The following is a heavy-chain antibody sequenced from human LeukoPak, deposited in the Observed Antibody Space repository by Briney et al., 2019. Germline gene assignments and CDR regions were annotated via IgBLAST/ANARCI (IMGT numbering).Heavy chain of an antibody. CDR3: ARRLDTAMVHFDY. CDR2: INHSGST. D-gene: IGHD5-18*01. CDR1: GGSFSGYY. Sequence: PSETLSLTCAVYGGSFSGYYWSWIRQPPGKGLEWIGEINHSGSTNYNPSLKSRVTISVDTSKNQFSLKLSSVTAADTAVYYCARRLDTAMVHFDYWGQGTLVTVSS. V-gene: IGHV4-34*01. J-gene: IGHJ4*02.